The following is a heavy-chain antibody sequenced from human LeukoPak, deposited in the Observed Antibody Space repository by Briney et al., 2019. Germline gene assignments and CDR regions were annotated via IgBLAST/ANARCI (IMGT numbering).Heavy chain of an antibody. CDR2: FYYSGST. Sequence: SQTLSLTCTVSGGSISSGSYYWSWIRQPPGKGLEWIGSFYYSGSTYYNPSLKSRVTISVDTSKSQFSLKLSSVTAADTAVYYCARKQWVMYYFDSWGQGTLVTVSS. D-gene: IGHD6-19*01. CDR1: GGSISSGSYY. J-gene: IGHJ4*02. V-gene: IGHV4-39*01. CDR3: ARKQWVMYYFDS.